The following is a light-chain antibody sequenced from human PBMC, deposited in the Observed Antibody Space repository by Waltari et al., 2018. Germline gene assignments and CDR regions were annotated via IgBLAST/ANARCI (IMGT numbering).Light chain of an antibody. V-gene: IGKV1-39*01. Sequence: DIQMTQYPSSLSASVGDRVIITCRASQSIYRYWHWYQQKPGKAPKLLIYAASTLQSGVPSRFSGGGSGTDYSLSITSLQPEDLATYFCLQTYSAPWTFGRGTTVEIK. CDR2: AAS. J-gene: IGKJ1*01. CDR1: QSIYRY. CDR3: LQTYSAPWT.